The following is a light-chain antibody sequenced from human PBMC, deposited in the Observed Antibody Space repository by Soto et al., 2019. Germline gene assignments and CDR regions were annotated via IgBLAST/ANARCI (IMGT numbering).Light chain of an antibody. V-gene: IGKV3-20*01. J-gene: IGKJ3*01. CDR1: QSVSSPY. Sequence: EVVLTQSPVTLSLSPGERATLSCRASQSVSSPYLAWYQQKPGQPPRLLIYGASSRATDIPDRFIGSGSGTEFTLTIARLAPEDFAMYYCQQYGSSPFTFGAGNKVDI. CDR2: GAS. CDR3: QQYGSSPFT.